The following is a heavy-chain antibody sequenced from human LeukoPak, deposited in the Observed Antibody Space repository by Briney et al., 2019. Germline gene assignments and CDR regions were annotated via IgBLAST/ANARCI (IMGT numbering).Heavy chain of an antibody. V-gene: IGHV1-2*02. CDR1: GYTFIGNY. J-gene: IGHJ4*02. CDR3: ARELGIVGGTYYFDY. Sequence: ASLKVSCKASGYTFIGNYIQWVRQAPGQGLEWMGWINPHSAGTNYAQNFQGRVTMTSDTSITTAYMELSGLRSEDTAVYYCARELGIVGGTYYFDYWGQGTLVTVSS. CDR2: INPHSAGT. D-gene: IGHD2-15*01.